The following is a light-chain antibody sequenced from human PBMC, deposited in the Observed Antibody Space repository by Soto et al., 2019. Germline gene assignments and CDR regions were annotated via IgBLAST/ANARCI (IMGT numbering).Light chain of an antibody. CDR3: QQYNNWPQT. Sequence: ETVLTPSPATLSLSPVERATLSCRASQSVSSSYLAWYQQKPGQAPRLLIYGASTRATGIPARFSGSGSGTEFTLTISSLQSEDFAVYYCQQYNNWPQTFGQGTKVDIK. V-gene: IGKV3-15*01. CDR1: QSVSSSY. J-gene: IGKJ1*01. CDR2: GAS.